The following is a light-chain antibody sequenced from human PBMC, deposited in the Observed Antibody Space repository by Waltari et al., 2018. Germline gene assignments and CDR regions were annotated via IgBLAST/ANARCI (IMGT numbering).Light chain of an antibody. CDR1: SIDIGNYKY. Sequence: QSALTQPASVSGSPGQSISVSCSGTSIDIGNYKYVPWYQQHPGKAPKLMIYDVNKRPSGVSDRFSGSKSANTASLTISGLRTEDEALYFCSSSSITTVVVFGGGTKLTVL. CDR3: SSSSITTVVV. CDR2: DVN. J-gene: IGLJ2*01. V-gene: IGLV2-14*01.